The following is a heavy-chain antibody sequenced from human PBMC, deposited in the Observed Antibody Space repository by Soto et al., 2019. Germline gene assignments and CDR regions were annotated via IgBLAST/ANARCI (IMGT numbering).Heavy chain of an antibody. CDR1: GGSISSSSYY. J-gene: IGHJ6*02. V-gene: IGHV4-39*01. D-gene: IGHD3-3*01. Sequence: PSETVSLTCTVSGGSISSSSYYWGWIRQPPGKGLEWIGSIYYSGSTYYNPSLKSRVTISVDTSKNQFSLKLSSVTAADTAVYYCARHVGFGVVPMGVDYYYYYGMDVWGQGTTVTVSS. CDR3: ARHVGFGVVPMGVDYYYYYGMDV. CDR2: IYYSGST.